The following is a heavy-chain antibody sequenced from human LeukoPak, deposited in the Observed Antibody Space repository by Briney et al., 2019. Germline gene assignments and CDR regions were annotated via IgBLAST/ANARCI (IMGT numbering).Heavy chain of an antibody. D-gene: IGHD6-13*01. Sequence: ASVKVSCKASGYTFTSYYMHWVRQAPGQGLEWMGIINPSGGSTSYAQKFQGRVTMTRDTSTSTVYMELSSLRSEDTAVYYCARGIAAAGTSGGSHYFDYWGQGTLVTVSS. CDR2: INPSGGST. CDR1: GYTFTSYY. CDR3: ARGIAAAGTSGGSHYFDY. J-gene: IGHJ4*02. V-gene: IGHV1-46*01.